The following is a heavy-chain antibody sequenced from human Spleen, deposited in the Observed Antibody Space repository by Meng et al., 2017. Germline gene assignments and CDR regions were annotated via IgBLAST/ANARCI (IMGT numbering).Heavy chain of an antibody. J-gene: IGHJ4*02. D-gene: IGHD6-19*01. CDR2: ISSSSTI. Sequence: GESLKISCAASGFTFSDYYMNWVRQAPGKGLEWVSSISSSSTIYYADSVKGRFIISRDNAKNSLYLQMNSLRAEDTAVYYCARLAVAGYDYWGQGTLVTVSS. CDR1: GFTFSDYY. CDR3: ARLAVAGYDY. V-gene: IGHV3-69-1*01.